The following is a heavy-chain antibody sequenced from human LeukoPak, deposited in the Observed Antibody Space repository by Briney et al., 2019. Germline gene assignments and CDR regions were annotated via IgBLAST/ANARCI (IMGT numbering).Heavy chain of an antibody. J-gene: IGHJ4*02. Sequence: PSETLSLTCTVSGGSMSPYHWGLIRQPPGKGLEWTGYIYYSGSINYSPSLKSRVTISVDTSKNQFSLKLSSVTAADTAIYYCARAVSGRFDYWGQGTLVTVSS. CDR1: GGSMSPYH. V-gene: IGHV4-59*08. CDR3: ARAVSGRFDY. D-gene: IGHD6-19*01. CDR2: IYYSGSI.